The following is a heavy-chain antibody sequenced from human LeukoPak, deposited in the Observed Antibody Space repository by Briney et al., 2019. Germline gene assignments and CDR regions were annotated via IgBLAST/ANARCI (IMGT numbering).Heavy chain of an antibody. V-gene: IGHV3-23*01. Sequence: GGSLRLSCAASGFTFSSYAMSWVRQAPGKGLEWVSAISGSGGSTYYADSVKGRFTISRDNSKNTLYLQMNSLRAENTAVYYCAKDNIVVVPAATLRYFQHWGQGTLVTVSS. D-gene: IGHD2-2*01. CDR2: ISGSGGST. J-gene: IGHJ1*01. CDR3: AKDNIVVVPAATLRYFQH. CDR1: GFTFSSYA.